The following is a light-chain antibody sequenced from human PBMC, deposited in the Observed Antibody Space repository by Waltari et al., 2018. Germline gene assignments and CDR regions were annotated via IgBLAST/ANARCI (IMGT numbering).Light chain of an antibody. CDR3: SSYGGSNNFYV. CDR2: EVT. Sequence: QSALTQPPSASGSPGQSVTISCAGTSSDVVGYNYVSLYQHHPGKAPKLIIYEVTKRPSGVPDGFSGSRSGNTASLTVSGLQAEDESDYYCSSYGGSNNFYVFGTGTKVSVL. V-gene: IGLV2-8*01. J-gene: IGLJ1*01. CDR1: SSDVVGYNY.